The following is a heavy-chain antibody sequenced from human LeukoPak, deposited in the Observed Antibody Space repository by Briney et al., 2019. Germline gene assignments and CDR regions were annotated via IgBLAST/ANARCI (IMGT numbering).Heavy chain of an antibody. CDR2: ISSSGSTI. V-gene: IGHV3-11*01. D-gene: IGHD6-13*01. J-gene: IGHJ4*02. Sequence: GGSLRLSCAASGFTFSDYYMSWIRQAPGKGLEWVSYISSSGSTIYYADSVKGRFTISRDNAKNSLYLQMNSLRAEDTAVYYCARDAYAQQLVPPGYWGQGTLVTVSS. CDR1: GFTFSDYY. CDR3: ARDAYAQQLVPPGY.